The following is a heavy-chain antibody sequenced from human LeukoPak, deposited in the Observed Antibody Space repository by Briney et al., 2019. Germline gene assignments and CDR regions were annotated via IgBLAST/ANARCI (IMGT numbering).Heavy chain of an antibody. CDR3: AKGWLQFKYYFDS. J-gene: IGHJ4*02. CDR1: GFIASSNF. V-gene: IGHV3-66*02. CDR2: IYSGGST. D-gene: IGHD5-24*01. Sequence: PGGSLRLSCAASGFIASSNFMSWVRQAPGKGLEWVSDIYSGGSTYYADSVKGRFTISRDNSKNTLYLQMNSVRGEDTAVYYCAKGWLQFKYYFDSWGQGTLVTVSS.